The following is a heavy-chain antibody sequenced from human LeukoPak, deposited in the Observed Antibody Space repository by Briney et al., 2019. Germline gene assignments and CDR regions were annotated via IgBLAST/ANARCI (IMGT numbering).Heavy chain of an antibody. D-gene: IGHD3-10*01. CDR3: TTDLYGSGSYIFDY. V-gene: IGHV3-15*01. Sequence: GGSLRLSCAASGFTFSNAWMSWVRQAPGKGLEWVGRIKSKTDGGTTDYAAPVKGRFTISRDDSKNTLYLQMNSLKTEDTAVYYCTTDLYGSGSYIFDYWGQGTLVTVSS. CDR1: GFTFSNAW. CDR2: IKSKTDGGTT. J-gene: IGHJ4*02.